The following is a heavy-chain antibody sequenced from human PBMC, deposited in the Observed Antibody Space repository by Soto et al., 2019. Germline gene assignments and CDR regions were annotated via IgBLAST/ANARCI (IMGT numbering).Heavy chain of an antibody. CDR2: ISDDGSTT. CDR1: GLTFSNYW. J-gene: IGHJ4*02. V-gene: IGHV3-74*01. Sequence: EVQLVESGGGLVQPGGSLRLSCEASGLTFSNYWMHWVRQAPGKGLMWVSRISDDGSTTTYADSVKGRFTISRDNAKNTQYLEMSSLRADDTAACCCLSSRAYKFAYWGQGTRVTVSS. D-gene: IGHD6-6*01. CDR3: LSSRAYKFAY.